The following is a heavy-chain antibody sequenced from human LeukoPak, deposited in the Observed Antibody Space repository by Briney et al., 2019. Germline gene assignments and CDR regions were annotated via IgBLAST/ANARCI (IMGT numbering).Heavy chain of an antibody. D-gene: IGHD3-3*01. CDR2: ISGSGGST. V-gene: IGHV3-23*01. CDR3: AKDLEGYYDFWSGYHNWFDP. CDR1: GFTFSSYA. J-gene: IGHJ5*02. Sequence: GGSLRLSCAASGFTFSSYAMSWVRQAPGKGLEWVSAISGSGGSTYYADSVKGRFTISRDNSKNTLYLQMNSLRAEDTAVYCCAKDLEGYYDFWSGYHNWFDPWGQGTLVTVSS.